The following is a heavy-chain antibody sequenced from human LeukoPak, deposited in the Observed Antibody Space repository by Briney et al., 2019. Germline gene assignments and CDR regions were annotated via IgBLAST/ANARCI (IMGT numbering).Heavy chain of an antibody. V-gene: IGHV4-59*01. J-gene: IGHJ4*02. CDR3: VASYGGYVLAY. CDR2: VYNIGDT. CDR1: GGSIGNYH. D-gene: IGHD5-12*01. Sequence: SESLSHTCSVSGGSIGNYHWNWIRQPSGKGLEWIGIVYNIGDTKHHASRKSRVSIYVDTSKNQFAMKLSSVTAADTAVFYCVASYGGYVLAYWGQGALVIVSS.